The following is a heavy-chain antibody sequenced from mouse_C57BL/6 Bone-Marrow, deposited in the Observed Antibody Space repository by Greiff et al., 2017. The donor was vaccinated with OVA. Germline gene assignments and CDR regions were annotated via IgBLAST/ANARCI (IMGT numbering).Heavy chain of an antibody. CDR1: GFSLTSYG. D-gene: IGHD2-12*01. J-gene: IGHJ4*01. Sequence: VMLVESGPGLVQPSQSLSITCTVSGFSLTSYGVHWVRQSPGKGLEWLGVIWRGGSTDYNAAFMSRLSITKDNSKSQVFFKMNSLQADDTAIYYCAKNYDGGDYYAMDYWGQGTSVTVSS. CDR2: IWRGGST. V-gene: IGHV2-5*01. CDR3: AKNYDGGDYYAMDY.